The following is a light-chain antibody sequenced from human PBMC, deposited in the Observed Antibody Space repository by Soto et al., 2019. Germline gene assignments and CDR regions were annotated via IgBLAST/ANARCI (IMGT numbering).Light chain of an antibody. Sequence: QSVLTQPRSVSGSPGQSVTISCTGTSSDVGGYNYVSWYQQHPGKAPKLMIYDVSKRPSGVPDRFSGSKSGNTASLTISGLQAEDEADYYCSSYADSYTFTVFGTGPKFTVL. CDR1: SSDVGGYNY. CDR3: SSYADSYTFTV. CDR2: DVS. J-gene: IGLJ1*01. V-gene: IGLV2-11*01.